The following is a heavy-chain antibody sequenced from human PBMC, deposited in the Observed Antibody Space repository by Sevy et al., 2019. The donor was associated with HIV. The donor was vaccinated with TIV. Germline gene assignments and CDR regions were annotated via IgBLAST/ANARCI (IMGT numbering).Heavy chain of an antibody. J-gene: IGHJ3*02. V-gene: IGHV3-21*01. D-gene: IGHD2-8*01. CDR1: GFTFSSYS. Sequence: GGSLRLSCAASGFTFSSYSMNWVRQAPGKGLEWVSSISSSSSYIYYADSVKGRFTISRDNAKNSLYLQMNSLRAEDTAVYYCAGATEVIVLMVYVGPDAFDIWGQGTMVTVSS. CDR3: AGATEVIVLMVYVGPDAFDI. CDR2: ISSSSSYI.